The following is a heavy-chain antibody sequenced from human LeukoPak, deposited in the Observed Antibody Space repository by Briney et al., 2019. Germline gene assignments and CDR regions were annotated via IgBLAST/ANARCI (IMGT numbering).Heavy chain of an antibody. D-gene: IGHD4-17*01. CDR1: GFTVSSNY. Sequence: GGSLRLSCAASGFTVSSNYMSWVRQAPGKGLEWVSVIYSGGSTYYADSVKGRFTISRDNSKNTLYLQMNSLRAEDTAVYYCAREGDGDSAVNWFDPWGQGTLVTVSS. CDR3: AREGDGDSAVNWFDP. CDR2: IYSGGST. V-gene: IGHV3-66*01. J-gene: IGHJ5*02.